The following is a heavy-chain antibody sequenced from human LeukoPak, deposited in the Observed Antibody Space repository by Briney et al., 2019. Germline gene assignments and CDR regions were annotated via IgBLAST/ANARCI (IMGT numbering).Heavy chain of an antibody. D-gene: IGHD7-27*01. J-gene: IGHJ4*02. CDR3: AKDGGLWVSAHWGDS. CDR1: GFTFSSYT. Sequence: GGSLRLSCTASGFTFSSYTMSWVRQAPGKGLKWVSTITTGGPNTYYADSVKGRFTVSRDDSKNSLYLQMNSLRAEDTAVYYCAKDGGLWVSAHWGDSWGRGTLVTVSS. CDR2: ITTGGPNT. V-gene: IGHV3-23*01.